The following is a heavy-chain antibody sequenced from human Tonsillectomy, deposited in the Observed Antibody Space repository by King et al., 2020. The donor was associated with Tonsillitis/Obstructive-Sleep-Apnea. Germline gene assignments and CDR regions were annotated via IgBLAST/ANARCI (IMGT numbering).Heavy chain of an antibody. Sequence: VQLVESGGGLVQPGGSLRLSCAASGFTFSSSWMSWVRQAPGKGLEWVANIKEDGSEEYYIDSVKGRFTISRDNAKNSLYLHMNSQRAEDTAVYYCAREVGSHWGQGTLVTVSS. CDR3: AREVGSH. D-gene: IGHD2-2*01. J-gene: IGHJ4*02. CDR1: GFTFSSSW. CDR2: IKEDGSEE. V-gene: IGHV3-7*01.